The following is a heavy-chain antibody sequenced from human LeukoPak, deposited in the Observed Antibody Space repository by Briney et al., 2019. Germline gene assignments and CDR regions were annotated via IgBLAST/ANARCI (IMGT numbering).Heavy chain of an antibody. J-gene: IGHJ4*02. CDR2: INPSGGST. CDR3: ARDQEDYYDSSGYFF. Sequence: ASVEVSCKASGYTFTSYYMHWVRQAPGQGLEWMGIINPSGGSTSYAQKFQGRVTMTRDMSTSTVYMELSSLRSEDTAVYYCARDQEDYYDSSGYFFWGQGTLVTVSS. D-gene: IGHD3-22*01. V-gene: IGHV1-46*01. CDR1: GYTFTSYY.